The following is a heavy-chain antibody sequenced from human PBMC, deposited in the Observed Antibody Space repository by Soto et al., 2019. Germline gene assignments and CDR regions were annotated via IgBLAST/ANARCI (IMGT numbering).Heavy chain of an antibody. J-gene: IGHJ1*01. V-gene: IGHV3-30*18. CDR3: AKDRAATALGYFQH. D-gene: IGHD2-15*01. CDR1: GFTFSSYG. Sequence: QVQLVESGGGVVQPGRSLRLSCAASGFTFSSYGIHWVRQAPGKGLEWVAVISYDGSNKYYADSVKGRFTISRDNSKNTLYLQMNSLRAEDTAVYYCAKDRAATALGYFQHWGQGTLVTVSS. CDR2: ISYDGSNK.